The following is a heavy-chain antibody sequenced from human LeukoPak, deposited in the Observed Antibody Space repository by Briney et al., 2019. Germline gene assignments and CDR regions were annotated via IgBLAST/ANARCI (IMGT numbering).Heavy chain of an antibody. CDR1: GFTFSDYC. CDR2: ITSSGDTI. V-gene: IGHV3-11*01. J-gene: IGHJ4*02. D-gene: IGHD7-27*01. Sequence: GGSLRLSCAASGFTFSDYCMSWIRQVPGKGLEWVSYITSSGDTIYYADSVKGRFTISRDIPENSVYLQMNSLRAEDTAVYYCAREGGNWGEGYFDYWGQGTLVTVSS. CDR3: AREGGNWGEGYFDY.